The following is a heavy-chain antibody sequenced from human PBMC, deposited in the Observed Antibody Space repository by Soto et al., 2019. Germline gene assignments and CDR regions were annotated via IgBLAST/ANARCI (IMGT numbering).Heavy chain of an antibody. CDR2: IHYSGST. J-gene: IGHJ6*02. Sequence: QLQLQESGPGLVKPSETLSLTCTVSGGSISSSSYYWGWIRQPPGKGLEWIGSIHYSGSTYYNPSLKSRVTISVDTSKNQFSLKLGSVTAADTAVYYWAREYRIVVVNYYGMDVWGQGTTVTVSS. D-gene: IGHD3-22*01. CDR1: GGSISSSSYY. CDR3: AREYRIVVVNYYGMDV. V-gene: IGHV4-39*02.